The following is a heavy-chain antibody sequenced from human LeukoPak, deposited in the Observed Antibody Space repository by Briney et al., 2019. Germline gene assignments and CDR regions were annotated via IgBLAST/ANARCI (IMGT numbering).Heavy chain of an antibody. J-gene: IGHJ4*02. Sequence: GRSLRLSCAASGFTFDDYAMHWVRQAPGKGLEWVSGISWNSGSIGYADSVKGRFTISRDNAKNSLYLQMNSLRAEDTALYYCAKVPVAGYLGREYYFDYWGQGTLVTVSS. D-gene: IGHD6-19*01. CDR1: GFTFDDYA. V-gene: IGHV3-9*01. CDR2: ISWNSGSI. CDR3: AKVPVAGYLGREYYFDY.